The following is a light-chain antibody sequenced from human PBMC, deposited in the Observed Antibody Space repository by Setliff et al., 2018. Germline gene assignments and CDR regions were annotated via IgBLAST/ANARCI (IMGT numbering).Light chain of an antibody. J-gene: IGLJ1*01. CDR3: SAYTSSSTYV. V-gene: IGLV2-14*03. CDR1: NSDVGGYNY. CDR2: EVT. Sequence: LTQPAAVSGSPGQSITIPCAGTNSDVGGYNYVSWYQQHPNKAPKLMIYEVTKRPSGVSDRFSGSKSGNSASLIISGLQAEDEADYYCSAYTSSSTYVFGTGTKVTVL.